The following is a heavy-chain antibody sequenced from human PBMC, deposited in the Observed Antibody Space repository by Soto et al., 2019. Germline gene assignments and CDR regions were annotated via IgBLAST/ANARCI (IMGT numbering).Heavy chain of an antibody. CDR1: GRSIRSSYFY. Sequence: PSETLSLTCPVPGRSIRSSYFYWGWLRQTPGKGLEFIGSMYYSGTTYYNPSLKSRVTISVDTSKNQFTLKLISVTAADTAVYYCAVVDSTGNWFDPWGEGALVTVSS. D-gene: IGHD6-25*01. CDR3: AVVDSTGNWFDP. CDR2: MYYSGTT. V-gene: IGHV4-39*01. J-gene: IGHJ5*02.